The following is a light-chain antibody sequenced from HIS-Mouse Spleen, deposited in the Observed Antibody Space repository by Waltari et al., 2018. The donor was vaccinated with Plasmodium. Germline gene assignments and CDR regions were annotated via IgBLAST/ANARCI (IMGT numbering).Light chain of an antibody. V-gene: IGLV2-8*01. CDR1: SSDVGGYYY. CDR2: EVS. Sequence: QSALTQPPSASGSPGQSVTISCPGTSSDVGGYYYVSWYQQHPGKAPKLMIYEVSKRPAGVPDRFSGSKSGNTASLTVSGLQAEDEADYYCSSYAGSNNLVFGGGTKLTVL. CDR3: SSYAGSNNLV. J-gene: IGLJ2*01.